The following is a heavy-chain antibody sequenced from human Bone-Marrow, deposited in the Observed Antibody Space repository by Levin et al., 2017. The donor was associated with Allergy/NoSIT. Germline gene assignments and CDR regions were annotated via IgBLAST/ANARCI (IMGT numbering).Heavy chain of an antibody. J-gene: IGHJ4*02. CDR3: TRVIPAALYYFDY. Sequence: GGSLRLSCAASGFTFSRHTMNWVRLAPGRGLEWVASITSGSKYIYYADSVKGRFTISRDNAKSALFLQMHSLTAEDTAVYYCTRVIPAALYYFDYWGQGTLVTVSS. CDR1: GFTFSRHT. D-gene: IGHD2-15*01. CDR2: ITSGSKYI. V-gene: IGHV3-21*01.